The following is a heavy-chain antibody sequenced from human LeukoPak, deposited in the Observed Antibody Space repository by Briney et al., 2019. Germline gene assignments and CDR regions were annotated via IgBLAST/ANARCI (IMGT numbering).Heavy chain of an antibody. V-gene: IGHV3-23*01. D-gene: IGHD3-22*01. CDR3: AKVGPGYDRSGYYDN. CDR1: GFTFSSYV. J-gene: IGHJ4*02. Sequence: GGSLRLSCAASGFTFSSYVMTWVRQAPGRGLEWVSGSSCSAGNTYYADSVKGRFTISRDNSKNTLDLQMNSLRAEDTAEYYCAKVGPGYDRSGYYDNWGQGTLVTVSS. CDR2: SSCSAGNT.